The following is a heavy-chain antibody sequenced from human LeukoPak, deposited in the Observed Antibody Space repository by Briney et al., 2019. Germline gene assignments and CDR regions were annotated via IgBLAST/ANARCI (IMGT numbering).Heavy chain of an antibody. V-gene: IGHV4-4*09. CDR1: GGSISSYY. J-gene: IGHJ4*02. CDR3: ARHDRGWLQPFDD. Sequence: SETLSLTCTVSGGSISSYYWSWIRQPPGKGLEWIGYIYTSGSTNYNPSLKSRVTISVDTSKSQFSLSLSSVTAADTAVYYCARHDRGWLQPFDDWGQGTLVTVSS. CDR2: IYTSGST. D-gene: IGHD5-24*01.